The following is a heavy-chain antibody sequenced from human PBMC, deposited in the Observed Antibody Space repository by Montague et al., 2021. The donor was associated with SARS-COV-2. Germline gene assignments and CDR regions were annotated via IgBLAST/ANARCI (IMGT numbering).Heavy chain of an antibody. CDR1: GGSMNSGGYY. D-gene: IGHD5-12*01. CDR3: AGGRGYTGYDSD. V-gene: IGHV4-31*03. J-gene: IGHJ4*02. CDR2: IYYTGST. Sequence: TLSLTCTVSGGSMNSGGYYWSWIRQHPGKGLEWIGYIYYTGSTFYNPSLKSRLTMSVDTSQNQFSLRLISVTAADTAVYYCAGGRGYTGYDSDWGQGTLVTVTS.